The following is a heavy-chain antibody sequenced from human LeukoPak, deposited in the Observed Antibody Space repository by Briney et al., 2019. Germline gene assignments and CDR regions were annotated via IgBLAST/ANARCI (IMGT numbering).Heavy chain of an antibody. CDR2: LSGSGANT. CDR3: AKGVGCSGGTCYSGHGMDV. J-gene: IGHJ6*02. D-gene: IGHD2-15*01. CDR1: GFTFSSYA. Sequence: GGSLRLSCAASGFTFSSYAMSWVRQAPGKGLEWVSALSGSGANTYYADSVKGRFTISRDNSKNTLYLQVNSLGAEDTAVYYCAKGVGCSGGTCYSGHGMDVWGQGTTVTVSS. V-gene: IGHV3-23*01.